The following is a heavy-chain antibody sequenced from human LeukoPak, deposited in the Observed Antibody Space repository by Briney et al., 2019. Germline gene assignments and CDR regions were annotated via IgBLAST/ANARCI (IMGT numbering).Heavy chain of an antibody. J-gene: IGHJ4*02. CDR2: INHSGST. CDR1: GGSYSGYY. Sequence: SETLSLTCAVYGGSYSGYYWSWIRQPPGKGLEWIGEINHSGSTNYNPSLKSRVTISVDKSKNQFSLKLSSVTAADTSVYYCARPYSSGWYAYWGQGTLVTVSS. V-gene: IGHV4-34*01. CDR3: ARPYSSGWYAY. D-gene: IGHD6-19*01.